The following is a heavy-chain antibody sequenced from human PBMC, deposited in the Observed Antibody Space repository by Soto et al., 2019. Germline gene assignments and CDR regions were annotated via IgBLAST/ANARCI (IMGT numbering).Heavy chain of an antibody. CDR1: GFTFRSYA. V-gene: IGHV3-23*01. CDR2: ISGSGGNT. Sequence: GGSLRLSCAASGFTFRSYAMSWVRQAPGKGLEWVSVISGSGGNTYYAADSVNGRFTISRDNSKNTLFMQMNSLRAEYTVVYYCAKGLSWSGSFDYWGQGTLVTVAS. CDR3: AKGLSWSGSFDY. D-gene: IGHD3-3*01. J-gene: IGHJ4*02.